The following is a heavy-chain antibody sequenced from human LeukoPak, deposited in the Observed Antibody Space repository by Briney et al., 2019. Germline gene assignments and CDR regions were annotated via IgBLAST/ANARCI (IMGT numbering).Heavy chain of an antibody. CDR2: IHHSRST. CDR1: GGSIRSYS. Sequence: PSETLSLTCTVSGGSIRSYSWSWIRQPPGSGLEWIGYIHHSRSTNYNPSLKSRVTVSVDTSKNQFSLKLSSVTAADTAVYYCARGKWLRFGAFDIWGQGTMVTVSS. D-gene: IGHD5-12*01. J-gene: IGHJ3*02. V-gene: IGHV4-59*01. CDR3: ARGKWLRFGAFDI.